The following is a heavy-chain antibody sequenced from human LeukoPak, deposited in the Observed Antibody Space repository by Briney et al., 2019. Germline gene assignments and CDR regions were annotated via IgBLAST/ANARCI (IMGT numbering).Heavy chain of an antibody. CDR3: ARDRYCSGGSCYSGLYYGMDV. CDR1: GFTFSSYW. V-gene: IGHV3-7*01. CDR2: IKQDGSEK. J-gene: IGHJ6*02. Sequence: GGSLRLSCAASGFTFSSYWMSWVRQAPGKGLEWVANIKQDGSEKHYVDSVKGRFTISRDNAKNSLYLQMNSLRAEDTAVYYCARDRYCSGGSCYSGLYYGMDVWGQGTTVTVSS. D-gene: IGHD2-15*01.